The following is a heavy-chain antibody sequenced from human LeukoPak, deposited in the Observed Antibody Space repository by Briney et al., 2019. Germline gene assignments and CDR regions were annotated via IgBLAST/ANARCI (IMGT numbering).Heavy chain of an antibody. CDR1: GDPISGGAFY. CDR3: ARQGSSPNWFDP. J-gene: IGHJ5*02. CDR2: MFYSGST. Sequence: SETLSLTCTVSGDPISGGAFYWGWVRQSPGKGLEWIGSMFYSGSTHFNPSLESRITMSLDTSKNQFSLRLSLMTAADTAIYYCARQGSSPNWFDPWGQGTLVTVSS. D-gene: IGHD1-26*01. V-gene: IGHV4-39*01.